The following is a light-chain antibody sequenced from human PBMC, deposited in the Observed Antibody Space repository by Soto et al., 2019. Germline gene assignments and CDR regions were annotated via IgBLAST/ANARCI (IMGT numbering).Light chain of an antibody. V-gene: IGLV2-8*01. Sequence: QSALTQPPSASGSPGQSVTISCTGTSSDVGGYNYVSWYQQHPGKAPKLIIYEVSKRPSGVPDRFSGSKSGNTASLTVSGPQVEDEADYYCSSFAGSKNLVFGGGTKLTVL. CDR3: SSFAGSKNLV. CDR1: SSDVGGYNY. CDR2: EVS. J-gene: IGLJ2*01.